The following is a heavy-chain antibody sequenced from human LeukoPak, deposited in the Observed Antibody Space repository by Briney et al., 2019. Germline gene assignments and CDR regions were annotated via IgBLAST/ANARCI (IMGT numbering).Heavy chain of an antibody. CDR1: GNTFSSNI. CDR2: INAGNGNT. J-gene: IGHJ3*01. Sequence: ASVKVSCKTSGNTFSSNIINWVRQAPGQRLDWMGWINAGNGNTKYSEKFQGRVTITRDTSASTVYMELSSLRSEDTAVYYCARKRPTTTAFHVWGQGTMVTVSP. D-gene: IGHD1-14*01. CDR3: ARKRPTTTAFHV. V-gene: IGHV1-3*01.